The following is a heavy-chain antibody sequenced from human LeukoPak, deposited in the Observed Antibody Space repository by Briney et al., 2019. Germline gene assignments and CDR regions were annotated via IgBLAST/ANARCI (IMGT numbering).Heavy chain of an antibody. J-gene: IGHJ3*01. Sequence: GGSLRLSCAASGFTFTSYEMNWVRQAPGKGLEWVSYIGRSGSPIYYADSVKGRSTISRDNAKNSLYLQMNSLRAEDTAVYYCARDSHYYDSTGYPHDVFDVWGQGTMVTVSS. CDR2: IGRSGSPI. CDR3: ARDSHYYDSTGYPHDVFDV. CDR1: GFTFTSYE. V-gene: IGHV3-48*03. D-gene: IGHD3-22*01.